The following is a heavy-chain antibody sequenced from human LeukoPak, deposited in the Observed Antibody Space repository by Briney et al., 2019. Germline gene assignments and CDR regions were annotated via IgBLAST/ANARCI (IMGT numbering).Heavy chain of an antibody. Sequence: GGSLRLSCAAYGFTFASYALSWVRQAPGKGLEWVSTITGSGGSTYYADSVKGRFTMSRDNTKNTVYLHISNLRAEDTAVYYCVRSLDDWGQGTLVTVSS. CDR1: GFTFASYA. J-gene: IGHJ4*02. CDR3: VRSLDD. V-gene: IGHV3-23*01. CDR2: ITGSGGST. D-gene: IGHD5-24*01.